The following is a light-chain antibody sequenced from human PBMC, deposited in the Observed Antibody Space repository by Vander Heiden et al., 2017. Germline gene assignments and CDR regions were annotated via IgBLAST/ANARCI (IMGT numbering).Light chain of an antibody. Sequence: HSLLTPPPPASGTPGQRVTISCSGSSSNIGSNYVYWYQQLPGTAPKLLIYRNNQRPSGVPDRFSGSKSGTSASLAISGLRSEDEADYYCAAWDDSLSGVVFGGGTKLT. J-gene: IGLJ2*01. CDR1: SSNIGSNY. CDR3: AAWDDSLSGVV. V-gene: IGLV1-47*01. CDR2: RNN.